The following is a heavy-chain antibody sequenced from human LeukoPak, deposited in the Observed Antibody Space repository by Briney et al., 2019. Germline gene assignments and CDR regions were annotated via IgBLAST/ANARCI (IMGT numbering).Heavy chain of an antibody. CDR2: ISSSSYI. Sequence: GGSLRLSCAASGFTFSSYSMTWVRQAPGKGLEWVSSISSSSYIYYADSVKGRFTISRDNAKNSLYLQMNSLRAEDTAVYYCARDLWFGESADHFDYWGQGTLVTVSS. J-gene: IGHJ4*02. D-gene: IGHD3-10*01. V-gene: IGHV3-21*01. CDR1: GFTFSSYS. CDR3: ARDLWFGESADHFDY.